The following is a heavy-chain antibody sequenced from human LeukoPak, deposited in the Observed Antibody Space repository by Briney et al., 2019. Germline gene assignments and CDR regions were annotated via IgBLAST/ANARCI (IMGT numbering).Heavy chain of an antibody. D-gene: IGHD2-8*01. V-gene: IGHV3-48*01. CDR2: ISSSSSTI. CDR3: ARDDIVLMVYALDY. Sequence: GGSLRLSCAASGFTFSSYSMNRVRQAPGKGLEWVSYISSSSSTIYYADSVKGRFTISRDNAKNSLYLQMNSLRAEDTAVYYCARDDIVLMVYALDYWGQGTLVTVSS. J-gene: IGHJ4*02. CDR1: GFTFSSYS.